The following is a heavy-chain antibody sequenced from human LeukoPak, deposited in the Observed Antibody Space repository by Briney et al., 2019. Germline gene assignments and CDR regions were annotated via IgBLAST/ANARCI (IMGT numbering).Heavy chain of an antibody. CDR1: GGSFSGYY. CDR2: INHSGST. V-gene: IGHV4-34*01. Sequence: SETLSLTCAVYGGSFSGYYWSWIRQPPGKGLEWIGEINHSGSTNYNPSLKSRVTISVDTSKNQFSLKLSSVTAEDTAVYYCARELQRVTMVRGVIYNWFDPWGQGTLVTVSS. D-gene: IGHD3-10*01. CDR3: ARELQRVTMVRGVIYNWFDP. J-gene: IGHJ5*02.